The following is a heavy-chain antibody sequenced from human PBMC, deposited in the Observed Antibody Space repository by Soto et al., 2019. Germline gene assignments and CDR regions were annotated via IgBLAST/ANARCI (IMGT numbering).Heavy chain of an antibody. D-gene: IGHD3-22*01. V-gene: IGHV3-21*01. Sequence: GGSLRLSCAASGFTFSSYSMNWVRQAPGKGLEWVSSISSSSSYIYYADSVKGRFTISRDNAKNSLYLQMNSLRAEDTAVYYCARGLDYYDSSVEVYGMDVWGQGTTVTVSS. J-gene: IGHJ6*02. CDR2: ISSSSSYI. CDR3: ARGLDYYDSSVEVYGMDV. CDR1: GFTFSSYS.